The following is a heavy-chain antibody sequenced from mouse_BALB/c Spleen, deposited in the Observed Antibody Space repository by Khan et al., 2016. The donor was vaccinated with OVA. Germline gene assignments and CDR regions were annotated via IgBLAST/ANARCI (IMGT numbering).Heavy chain of an antibody. V-gene: IGHV3-2*02. D-gene: IGHD3-3*01. CDR2: ISYSGST. CDR1: GYSITSDYA. CDR3: AGGRAY. Sequence: EVQLQESEPGLVKPSQSLSLTCTVTGYSITSDYAWNWIRQFPGNKLEWMGYISYSGSTSYTPSHKSRISITRDTSKNQPFLQLNSVTTEDTATYYCAGGRAYWGQGTLVTVSA. J-gene: IGHJ3*01.